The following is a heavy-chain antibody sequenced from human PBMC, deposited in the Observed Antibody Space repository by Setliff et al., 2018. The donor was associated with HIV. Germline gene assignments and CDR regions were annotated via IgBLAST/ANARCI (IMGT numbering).Heavy chain of an antibody. CDR3: VRMISYSPYFDY. J-gene: IGHJ4*02. D-gene: IGHD1-26*01. Sequence: ASVKVSCKASEYTFVDYYMHWVQQAPGKGLEWMGRVDPDDGETIYAEKFQDRLTITADASTDTTYMELSSLRSEDTAVYYCVRMISYSPYFDYWGQGTLVTVSS. V-gene: IGHV1-69-2*01. CDR1: EYTFVDYY. CDR2: VDPDDGET.